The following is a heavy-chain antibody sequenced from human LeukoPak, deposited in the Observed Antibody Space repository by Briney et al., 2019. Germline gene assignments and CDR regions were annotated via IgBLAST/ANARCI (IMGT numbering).Heavy chain of an antibody. V-gene: IGHV4-39*01. CDR1: GGSISSSSYY. CDR2: VSNSGSK. D-gene: IGHD3-9*01. J-gene: IGHJ4*02. CDR3: ARLRYDILTGCFDY. Sequence: SETLSLTCTVSGGSISSSSYYWGWIRQPPGKGLEWIGSVSNSGSKHYNPSLKSRVTIFEDTSKNQFSLKLSSVTAADTAVYYCARLRYDILTGCFDYWGRGTLVTVSS.